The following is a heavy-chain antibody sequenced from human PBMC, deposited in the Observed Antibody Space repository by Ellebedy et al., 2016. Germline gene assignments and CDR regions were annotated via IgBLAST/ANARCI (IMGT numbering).Heavy chain of an antibody. V-gene: IGHV4-59*02. D-gene: IGHD6-19*01. J-gene: IGHJ3*01. CDR2: VFHTGTT. Sequence: SETLSLTCNVSGGSVSSDYWNWIRRPPGKGLEWIGYVFHTGTTNYNPSLKIRVTMSVDPSKSQFSLRLTSVTAADTAVYYCAKWNGGWYAFEVWGQGTMVTVSS. CDR3: AKWNGGWYAFEV. CDR1: GGSVSSDY.